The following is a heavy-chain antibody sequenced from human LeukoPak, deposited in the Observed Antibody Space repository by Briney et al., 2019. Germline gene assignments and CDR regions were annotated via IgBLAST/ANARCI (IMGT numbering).Heavy chain of an antibody. Sequence: SETLSLTCAVSGYSISSGYYWGWIRQPPGKGLEWIGRIYHSGSTYYNPSLKSRVTISVDTSKNQFSLKLSSVTAADTAVYYCARDNIAGAAPSDYWGQGTLVTVSS. V-gene: IGHV4-38-2*02. J-gene: IGHJ4*02. D-gene: IGHD6-13*01. CDR2: IYHSGST. CDR3: ARDNIAGAAPSDY. CDR1: GYSISSGYY.